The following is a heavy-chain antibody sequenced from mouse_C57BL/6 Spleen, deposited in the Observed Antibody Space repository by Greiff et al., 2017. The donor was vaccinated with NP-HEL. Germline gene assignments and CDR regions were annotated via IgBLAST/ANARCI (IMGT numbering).Heavy chain of an antibody. Sequence: QVHVKQPGAGLVKPGASVKLSCKASGYTFTSYWMHWVKQRPGQGLEWIGMIHPNSGSTNYNEKFKSKATLTVDKSSSTAYMQLSSLTSEDSAVYYCARGGTGTGGFDYWGQGTTLTVSS. V-gene: IGHV1-64*01. J-gene: IGHJ2*01. CDR2: IHPNSGST. CDR3: ARGGTGTGGFDY. D-gene: IGHD4-1*01. CDR1: GYTFTSYW.